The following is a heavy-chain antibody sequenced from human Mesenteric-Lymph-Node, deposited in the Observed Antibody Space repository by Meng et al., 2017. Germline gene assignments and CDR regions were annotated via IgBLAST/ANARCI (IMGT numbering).Heavy chain of an antibody. CDR3: ARDHAPSIAAAGTINWFDP. Sequence: ASVMVSCNASDYTFINYGITWVRQAPGQGLVWMGIINPSGGSTSYAQKVQGRVTMTRETSTSTVYIELSSLRSEDTAMYYCARDHAPSIAAAGTINWFDPWGQGTLVTVSS. CDR2: INPSGGST. V-gene: IGHV1-46*01. D-gene: IGHD6-13*01. CDR1: DYTFINYG. J-gene: IGHJ5*02.